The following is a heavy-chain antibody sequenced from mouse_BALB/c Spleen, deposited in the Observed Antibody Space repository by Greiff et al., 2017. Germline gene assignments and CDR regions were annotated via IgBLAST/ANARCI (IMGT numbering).Heavy chain of an antibody. CDR2: IRNKANGYTT. Sequence: EVQVVESGGGLVQPGGSLRLSCATSGFTFTDYYMSWVRQPPGKALEWLGFIRNKANGYTTEYSASVKGRFTISRDNSQSILYLQMNTLRAEDSATYYCARDRDYDEAMDYWGQGTSVTVSS. J-gene: IGHJ4*01. CDR1: GFTFTDYY. V-gene: IGHV7-3*02. D-gene: IGHD2-4*01. CDR3: ARDRDYDEAMDY.